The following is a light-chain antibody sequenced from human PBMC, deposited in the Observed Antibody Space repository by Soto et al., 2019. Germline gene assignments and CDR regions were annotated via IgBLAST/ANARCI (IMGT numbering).Light chain of an antibody. Sequence: EIVMTQSPATLSVSPGERATLSCRASRSLSNNLAWYQQKPGQAPRLLIYGASTRATGIPARFSGSGSGTEFTLTISSLQSEDSAVYYCQQYYNWPPLTFGGGTKVEIK. CDR1: RSLSNN. CDR3: QQYYNWPPLT. CDR2: GAS. V-gene: IGKV3-15*01. J-gene: IGKJ4*01.